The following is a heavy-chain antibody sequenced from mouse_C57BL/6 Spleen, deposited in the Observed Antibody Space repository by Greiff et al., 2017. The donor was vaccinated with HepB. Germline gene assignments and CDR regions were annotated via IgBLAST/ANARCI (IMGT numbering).Heavy chain of an antibody. D-gene: IGHD1-1*01. Sequence: VQLKESGPGLVKPSQSLSLTCSVTGYSITSGYYWNWIRQFPGNKLEWMGYISYDGSNNYNPSLKNRISITRDTSKNQFFLKLNSVTTEDTATYYCARDLTTVVADWYFDVWGTGTTVTVSS. J-gene: IGHJ1*03. CDR2: ISYDGSN. V-gene: IGHV3-6*01. CDR3: ARDLTTVVADWYFDV. CDR1: GYSITSGYY.